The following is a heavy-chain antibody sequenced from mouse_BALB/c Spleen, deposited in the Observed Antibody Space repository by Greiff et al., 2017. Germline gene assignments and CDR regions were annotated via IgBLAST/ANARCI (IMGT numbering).Heavy chain of an antibody. CDR2: ISSGSSTI. D-gene: IGHD2-1*01. CDR3: ARSRDGNYLAWFAY. V-gene: IGHV5-17*02. CDR1: GFTFSSFG. Sequence: EVKLMESGGGLVQPGGSRKLSCAASGFTFSSFGMHWVRQAPEKGLEWVAYISSGSSTIYYADTVKGRFTISRDNPKNTLFLQMTSLRSEDTAMYYCARSRDGNYLAWFAYWGQGTLVTVSA. J-gene: IGHJ3*01.